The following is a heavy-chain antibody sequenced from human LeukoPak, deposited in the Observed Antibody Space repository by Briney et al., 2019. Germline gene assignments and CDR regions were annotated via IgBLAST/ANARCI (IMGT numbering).Heavy chain of an antibody. CDR2: INRDGSGK. Sequence: GGCLTLSRAAAGFTFISYWTDSVRQAPGRWLGWVSHINRDGSGKSYADSVKGRFTISRDNAKNTLYLQMNSMRAQDTAVYYCAKRSYYGCNGNYVDYWGQGTPVTVSS. CDR3: AKRSYYGCNGNYVDY. V-gene: IGHV3-74*01. CDR1: GFTFISYW. J-gene: IGHJ4*02. D-gene: IGHD4-23*01.